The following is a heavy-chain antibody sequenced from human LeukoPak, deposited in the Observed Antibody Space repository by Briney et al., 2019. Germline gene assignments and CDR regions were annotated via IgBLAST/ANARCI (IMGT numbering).Heavy chain of an antibody. CDR1: GFTSSSYW. D-gene: IGHD3-22*01. Sequence: GGSLRLSCVASGFTSSSYWMTRVRQAPGKGLEWVANIKQDGSAKTYVDSVKGRFTISRDNAKNSLYLQMNSLRAEDTAVYYCARHYYDGSAYYFDCWGQGTLVTVSS. CDR2: IKQDGSAK. CDR3: ARHYYDGSAYYFDC. V-gene: IGHV3-7*01. J-gene: IGHJ4*02.